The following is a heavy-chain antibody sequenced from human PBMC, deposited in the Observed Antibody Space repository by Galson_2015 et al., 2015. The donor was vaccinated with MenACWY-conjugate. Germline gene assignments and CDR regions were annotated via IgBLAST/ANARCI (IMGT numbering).Heavy chain of an antibody. CDR1: GGSFSGYY. J-gene: IGHJ6*02. D-gene: IGHD5-12*01. CDR3: ARRGYSGYSATYYYGMDV. CDR2: INHSGST. Sequence: ETLSLTCAVYGGSFSGYYWSWIRQPPGKGLEWIGEINHSGSTSYNPSLKSRVTISADTSKNQFSLKLSSVTAADTAVYYCARRGYSGYSATYYYGMDVWGQGTTVTVSS. V-gene: IGHV4-34*01.